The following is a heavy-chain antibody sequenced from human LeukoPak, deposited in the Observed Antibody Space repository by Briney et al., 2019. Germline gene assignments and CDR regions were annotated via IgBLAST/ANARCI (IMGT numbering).Heavy chain of an antibody. CDR1: GGSFSGYY. CDR2: INHSGST. Sequence: PSETLSLTCAVYGGSFSGYYWSWIRQPPGKGLEWIGEINHSGSTNYNPSLKSRVTISVDTSKNQFSLKLSSVTAADTAVYYCASYGSGSYIRWFDPWGQGTLVTVSS. D-gene: IGHD3-10*01. J-gene: IGHJ5*02. CDR3: ASYGSGSYIRWFDP. V-gene: IGHV4-34*01.